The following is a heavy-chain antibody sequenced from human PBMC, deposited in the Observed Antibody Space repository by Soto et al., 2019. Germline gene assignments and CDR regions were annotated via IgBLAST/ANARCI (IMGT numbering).Heavy chain of an antibody. CDR3: AKRSPYSSGWYSPVFDY. D-gene: IGHD6-13*01. CDR2: ISESGGST. J-gene: IGHJ4*02. V-gene: IGHV3-23*01. CDR1: GFSFSDYA. Sequence: PGGSLRLSCAASGFSFSDYAMSWVRQAPGKGLEWVSVISESGGSTHYADSVRGQFTVSRDNSKNSLSLRMNSLRDEDTAVYFCAKRSPYSSGWYSPVFDYWGQGALVTVSS.